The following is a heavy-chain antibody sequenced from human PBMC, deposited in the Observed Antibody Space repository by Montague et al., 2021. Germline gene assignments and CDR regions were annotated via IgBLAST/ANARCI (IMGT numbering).Heavy chain of an antibody. CDR2: IYSSGNT. J-gene: IGHJ3*01. CDR1: GDSMNTYK. D-gene: IGHD1-26*01. V-gene: IGHV4-59*01. Sequence: SETLSLTCTVSGDSMNTYKWNWIRQPPGKGLEWIGYIYSSGNTNYNPSLKSRVTISVDTSRNQFSLEVSSVTAADTAMYNCAGEWSGFDFWGHGTMATVSS. CDR3: AGEWSGFDF.